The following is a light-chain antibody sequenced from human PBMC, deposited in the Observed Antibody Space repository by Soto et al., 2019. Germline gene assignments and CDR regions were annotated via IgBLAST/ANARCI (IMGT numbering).Light chain of an antibody. CDR3: QKYNRAPLT. V-gene: IGKV1-27*01. J-gene: IGKJ4*01. Sequence: DIQMTQSPSSLSASVGDRVTITCRASQGISNYLAWYQQKPGKVPKLLIYAASTLQSGVPSRFSGSGSATDFTLTITSLQPQDVAAYYCQKYNRAPLTYGGGTKVDIK. CDR1: QGISNY. CDR2: AAS.